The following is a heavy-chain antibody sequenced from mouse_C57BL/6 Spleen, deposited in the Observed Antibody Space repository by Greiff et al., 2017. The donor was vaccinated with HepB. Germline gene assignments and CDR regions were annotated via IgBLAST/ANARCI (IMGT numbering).Heavy chain of an antibody. Sequence: QVHVKQSGAELVKPGASVKISCKASGYAFSSYWMNWVKQRPGKGLEWIGQIYPGDGDTNYNGKFKGKATLTADKSSSTAYMQLSSLTSEDSAVYFCARGRVYYDYDEYAMDYWGQGTSVTVSS. D-gene: IGHD2-4*01. CDR3: ARGRVYYDYDEYAMDY. CDR1: GYAFSSYW. V-gene: IGHV1-80*01. CDR2: IYPGDGDT. J-gene: IGHJ4*01.